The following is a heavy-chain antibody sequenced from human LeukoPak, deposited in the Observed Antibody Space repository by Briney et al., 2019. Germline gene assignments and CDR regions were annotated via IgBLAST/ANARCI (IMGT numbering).Heavy chain of an antibody. V-gene: IGHV1-24*01. J-gene: IGHJ5*02. CDR2: FDPEVGET. CDR3: ATDLLAGGLKTFDP. CDR1: GNTLSEFS. Sequence: ASVKVSCKVTGNTLSEFSMHWVRQSPGKGVEWMGGFDPEVGETVYAQKFQGRVTMTEDTSTETAYMELSSLRSEDTAVYYCATDLLAGGLKTFDPWGQGTLVTVSS.